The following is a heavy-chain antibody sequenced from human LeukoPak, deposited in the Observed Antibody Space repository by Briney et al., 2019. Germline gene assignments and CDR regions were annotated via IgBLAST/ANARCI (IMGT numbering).Heavy chain of an antibody. J-gene: IGHJ4*02. CDR3: ARDYYDFWSGYLSRAGHIY. V-gene: IGHV1-46*01. D-gene: IGHD3-3*01. CDR2: INPSGGST. CDR1: GYTFTSYY. Sequence: ASVKVSCKASGYTFTSYYMHWVRQAPGQGLEWMGIINPSGGSTSYAQKFQGRVTMTTDTSTSTAYMELRSLRSDDTAVYYCARDYYDFWSGYLSRAGHIYWGQGTLVTVSS.